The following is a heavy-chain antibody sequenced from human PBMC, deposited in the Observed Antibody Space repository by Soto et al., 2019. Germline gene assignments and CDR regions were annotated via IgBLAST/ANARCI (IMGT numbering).Heavy chain of an antibody. J-gene: IGHJ4*02. V-gene: IGHV3-30*18. CDR1: GFTFSSYG. Sequence: QVQLVESGGGVVQPGRSLRLSCAASGFTFSSYGMHWVRQAPGKGLEWVAVISYDGSNKYYADSVKGRFTISRDNSRNTLYRRMDSLRAEDTAVYYCAKGLSSGVQWLPDYWGQGTLVTVSS. CDR2: ISYDGSNK. D-gene: IGHD3-22*01. CDR3: AKGLSSGVQWLPDY.